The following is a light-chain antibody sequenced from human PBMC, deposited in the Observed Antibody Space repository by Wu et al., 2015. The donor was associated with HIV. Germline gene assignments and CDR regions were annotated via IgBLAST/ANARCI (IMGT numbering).Light chain of an antibody. CDR3: QQYSKWPC. CDR2: DAS. J-gene: IGKJ5*01. Sequence: TQSPSFLSASVGDRVTITCRASQGISSYLAWYQHKPGQAPRLLIYDASTRATGIPDRFSGSGSGTEFTLIIGSLQSEDFAVYYCQQYSKWPCFGQGTRLEIK. V-gene: IGKV3-15*01. CDR1: QGISSY.